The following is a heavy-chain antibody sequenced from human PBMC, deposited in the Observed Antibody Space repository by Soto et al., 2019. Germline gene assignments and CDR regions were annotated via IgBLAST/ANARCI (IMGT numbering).Heavy chain of an antibody. Sequence: SQTLSLTCAISGSSVSSNIAALNFIRQSPSRGLEWLGRTYYRSKWYNDYSLSVKSRITINPNTSKNQFSLQLNPVTPEDTAVYYCARTRDGYNYGDAFDIWGQGTMVTVSS. J-gene: IGHJ3*02. D-gene: IGHD5-12*01. V-gene: IGHV6-1*01. CDR2: TYYRSKWYN. CDR1: GSSVSSNIAA. CDR3: ARTRDGYNYGDAFDI.